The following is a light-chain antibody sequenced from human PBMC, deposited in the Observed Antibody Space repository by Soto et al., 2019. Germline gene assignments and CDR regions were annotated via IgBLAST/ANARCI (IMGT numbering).Light chain of an antibody. Sequence: EIVLTQSPATLSLSPGERATPSCRASQSVSSYLAWYQQRPGQAPRLLIYDASNRATGIPARFSGSGSGTDFTLTISSLEPEDFAFYYCQQRSNWPLYTFGQGTKLEIK. CDR2: DAS. CDR3: QQRSNWPLYT. CDR1: QSVSSY. J-gene: IGKJ2*01. V-gene: IGKV3-11*01.